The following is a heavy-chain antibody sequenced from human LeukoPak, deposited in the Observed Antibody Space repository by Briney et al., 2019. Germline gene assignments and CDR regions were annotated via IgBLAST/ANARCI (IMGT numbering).Heavy chain of an antibody. CDR3: AKDIYPLEYSSSSCFDY. D-gene: IGHD6-6*01. CDR2: ISWNSGSI. Sequence: SLRRDCAVNVVTCGDDAMHWARRAPGHGLEWVSGISWNSGSIGYADSVKGRFTISRDNAKNSLYLQMNSLRAEDTALYSCAKDIYPLEYSSSSCFDYWGQGTLVTVSS. J-gene: IGHJ4*02. CDR1: VVTCGDDA. V-gene: IGHV3-9*01.